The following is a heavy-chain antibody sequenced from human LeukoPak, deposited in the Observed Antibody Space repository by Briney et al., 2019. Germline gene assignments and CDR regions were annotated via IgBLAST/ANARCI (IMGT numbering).Heavy chain of an antibody. J-gene: IGHJ3*02. D-gene: IGHD6-13*01. CDR3: AREGVIAAAGIYAFDI. Sequence: GASVKVSCKASGYTFTGYYMHWVRQAPGQGLEWMGWMNPNSGNTGYAQKFQGRVTMTRNTSISTAYMELSRLRSDDTAVYYCAREGVIAAAGIYAFDIWGQGAMVTVSS. V-gene: IGHV1-8*02. CDR1: GYTFTGYY. CDR2: MNPNSGNT.